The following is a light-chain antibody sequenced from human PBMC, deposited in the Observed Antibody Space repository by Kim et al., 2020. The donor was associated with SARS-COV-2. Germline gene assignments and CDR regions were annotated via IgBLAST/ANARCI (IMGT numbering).Light chain of an antibody. CDR2: VGTGGIVG. CDR1: SGYSNCK. Sequence: TCTLSSGYSNCKVDWYQQRPGKGPRFVMRVGTGGIVGSKGDGIPDRFSVLGSGLNRYLTIKNIQEEDESDYHCGADHGSGSNFVRVFGGGTQLTVL. V-gene: IGLV9-49*01. CDR3: GADHGSGSNFVRV. J-gene: IGLJ3*02.